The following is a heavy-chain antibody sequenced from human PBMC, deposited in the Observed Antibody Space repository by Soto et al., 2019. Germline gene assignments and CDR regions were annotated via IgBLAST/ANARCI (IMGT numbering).Heavy chain of an antibody. CDR3: AAGYYDSSGYYYLSDAFDI. V-gene: IGHV1-58*01. Sequence: SVKVSCKASGFTFTSSAVQWVRQARGQRLEWIGWIVVGSGNTSYAQKFQERVTITRDMSTSTAYMELSSLRSEDTAVYYCAAGYYDSSGYYYLSDAFDIWGQGTMVTVSS. CDR1: GFTFTSSA. D-gene: IGHD3-22*01. J-gene: IGHJ3*02. CDR2: IVVGSGNT.